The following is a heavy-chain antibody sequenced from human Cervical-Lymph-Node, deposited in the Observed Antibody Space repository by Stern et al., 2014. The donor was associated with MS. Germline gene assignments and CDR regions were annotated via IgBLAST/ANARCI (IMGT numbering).Heavy chain of an antibody. J-gene: IGHJ4*01. CDR1: GYTFTSYN. V-gene: IGHV1-8*01. Sequence: DQLVESGAEVKKPGASVKVSCKASGYTFTSYNINWVRQATGQGLEWMGWTNPNSGNTGYAQKFQGRVTMTSDTSISTAYMELSSLRSEDTALYYCARTWGTYPQGNLDNWGQGTLVTVSS. CDR2: TNPNSGNT. CDR3: ARTWGTYPQGNLDN. D-gene: IGHD3-16*01.